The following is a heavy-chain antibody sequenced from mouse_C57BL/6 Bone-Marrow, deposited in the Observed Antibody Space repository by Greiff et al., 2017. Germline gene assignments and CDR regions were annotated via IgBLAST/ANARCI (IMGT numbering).Heavy chain of an antibody. CDR3: TRLGATSSVYAMDY. D-gene: IGHD1-3*01. CDR1: GFTFSSYA. CDR2: ISSGGDYI. V-gene: IGHV5-9-1*02. Sequence: EVKLMDSGEGLVKPGGSLKLSCAASGFTFSSYAMSWVRQTPEKRLEWVAYISSGGDYIYYADTVKGRFTISRDNARNTLYLQMSSLKSEDTAMYYCTRLGATSSVYAMDYWGQGTSVTVSS. J-gene: IGHJ4*01.